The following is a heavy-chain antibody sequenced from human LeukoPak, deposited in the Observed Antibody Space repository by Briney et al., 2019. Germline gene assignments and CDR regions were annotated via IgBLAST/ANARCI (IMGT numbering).Heavy chain of an antibody. Sequence: ASVKVSCKASGGTFSSYAISGVRQAPGQGLEWMGGIIPIFGTANYAQKFQGRVTITADKSTSTAYMELSSLRSEDTAVYYCAREELGAVAGKTLFNSWGQGTLVTVSS. CDR1: GGTFSSYA. D-gene: IGHD6-19*01. CDR2: IIPIFGTA. J-gene: IGHJ4*02. CDR3: AREELGAVAGKTLFNS. V-gene: IGHV1-69*06.